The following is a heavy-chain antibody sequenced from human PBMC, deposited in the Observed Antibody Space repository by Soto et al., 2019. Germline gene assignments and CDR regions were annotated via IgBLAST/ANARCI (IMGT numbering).Heavy chain of an antibody. Sequence: PSETLSLTCTVSGGSISRYYWIWIRQPPGKGLEWIGYIYYSGSTNYNPSLKSRVTISVDTSKNQFSLKLSSVTAADTAVYYCARGALEWSEKPYFDYWGQGTLVTVSS. D-gene: IGHD3-3*01. J-gene: IGHJ4*02. CDR1: GGSISRYY. CDR2: IYYSGST. V-gene: IGHV4-59*01. CDR3: ARGALEWSEKPYFDY.